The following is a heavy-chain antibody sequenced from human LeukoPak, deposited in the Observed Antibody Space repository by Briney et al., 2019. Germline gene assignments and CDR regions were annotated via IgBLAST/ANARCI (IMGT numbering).Heavy chain of an antibody. J-gene: IGHJ4*02. Sequence: SETLSLTCTVSGGSISSYYWSWIRQPPGKGLEWIGHIYTSGSTNYNPSLKSRVTISVDTSKNQFSLKLSSVTAADTAVYYCARTSYGGTFDYWGQGTLVTVSS. V-gene: IGHV4-4*09. CDR3: ARTSYGGTFDY. CDR2: IYTSGST. CDR1: GGSISSYY. D-gene: IGHD5-18*01.